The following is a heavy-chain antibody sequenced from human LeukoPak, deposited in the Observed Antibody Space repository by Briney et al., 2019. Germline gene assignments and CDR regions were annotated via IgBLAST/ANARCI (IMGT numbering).Heavy chain of an antibody. V-gene: IGHV4-39*07. J-gene: IGHJ5*02. CDR2: IYYSGST. D-gene: IGHD6-13*01. CDR3: ARLLGGYSSSWSRFDP. Sequence: ASETLSLTCTVSGGSISSSGYYWGWIRQPPGKGLEWIGSIYYSGSTYYNPSLKSRVTISLDTSKNQFSLKLSSVTAADTAVYYCARLLGGYSSSWSRFDPWGQGTLVTVSS. CDR1: GGSISSSGYY.